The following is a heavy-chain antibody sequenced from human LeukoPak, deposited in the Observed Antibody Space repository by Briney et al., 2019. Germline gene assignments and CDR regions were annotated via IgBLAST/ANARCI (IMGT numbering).Heavy chain of an antibody. D-gene: IGHD6-19*01. CDR3: ATKQWLAPPPDS. Sequence: GGSLRLSCAASGFTFSRYWMLWVRQAPGKGLESVSRINTDGTVTTYADSVKGRFTVSRDNADNTMFLQMNSVRDEATGVYYCATKQWLAPPPDSWGQGTPVTVSS. CDR1: GFTFSRYW. V-gene: IGHV3-74*01. J-gene: IGHJ4*02. CDR2: INTDGTVT.